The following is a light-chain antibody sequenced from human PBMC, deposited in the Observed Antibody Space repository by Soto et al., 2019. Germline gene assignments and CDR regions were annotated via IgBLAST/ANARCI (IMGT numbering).Light chain of an antibody. CDR1: QDIAIY. CDR2: AAS. J-gene: IGKJ1*01. CDR3: QQYDSYSPT. V-gene: IGKV1-9*01. Sequence: GDRVTITCLASQDIAIYLAWYQQKPGEAPKLLIYAASTLHGGVPSRFSGSGSGTEFTLTISSLQPDDFATYYCQQYDSYSPTFGQGTKVDIK.